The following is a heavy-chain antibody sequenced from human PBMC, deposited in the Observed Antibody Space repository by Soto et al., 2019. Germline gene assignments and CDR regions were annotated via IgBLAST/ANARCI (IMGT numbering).Heavy chain of an antibody. V-gene: IGHV3-23*01. J-gene: IGHJ4*02. D-gene: IGHD3-10*01. Sequence: EVQLLESGGGLVQPGGSLRLSCAASGFTFNNYAMTWVRQAPGKGLEWVSAISGGGDTTSYADSVKGRFTVSRDGSKNTLDLQMSSRRAEDTALYYCAKGRGGSGSLAPRVDFWGQGTLVTVSS. CDR2: ISGGGDTT. CDR3: AKGRGGSGSLAPRVDF. CDR1: GFTFNNYA.